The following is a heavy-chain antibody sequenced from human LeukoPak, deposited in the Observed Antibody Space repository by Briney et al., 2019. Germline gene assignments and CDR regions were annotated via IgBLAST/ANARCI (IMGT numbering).Heavy chain of an antibody. Sequence: PSETLSLTCTVSGGSLTSSSGYNWGWIRQPPGKGLEWIGTVHPRGTTYYNSSLKSRVTISVDTSKNQFSLKLSSVTAADTAVYYCARVPLNWNTYYYMDVWGKGTTVTVSS. D-gene: IGHD1-1*01. CDR3: ARVPLNWNTYYYMDV. CDR1: GGSLTSSSGYN. J-gene: IGHJ6*03. CDR2: VHPRGTT. V-gene: IGHV4-39*07.